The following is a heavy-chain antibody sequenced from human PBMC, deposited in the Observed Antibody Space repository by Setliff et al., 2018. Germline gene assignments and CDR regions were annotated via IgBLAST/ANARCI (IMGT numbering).Heavy chain of an antibody. Sequence: PGGSLRLSCGASGFTFFNHAMHWVRQTPGKGLEWVAMIWSDGINKYYGASVKGRFTVSRDNSKKMVYLEMNTPGAEDTALYYCVTDPPGSGWSFDSWGQGTLVTVSS. CDR3: VTDPPGSGWSFDS. CDR1: GFTFFNHA. J-gene: IGHJ4*02. V-gene: IGHV3-33*03. CDR2: IWSDGINK. D-gene: IGHD6-19*01.